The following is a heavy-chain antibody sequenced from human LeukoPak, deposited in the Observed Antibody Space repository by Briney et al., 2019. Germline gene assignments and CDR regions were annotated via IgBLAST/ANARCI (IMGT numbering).Heavy chain of an antibody. J-gene: IGHJ3*02. Sequence: SETLSLTCTVSGGSISSYYWSWIRQAPGKGLEWVGYIYYSGSTNYNPSLKSRVTISVDTSKNQFSLKLSSVTAADTALYYCARGLFPHRAFDIWGQGTMVTVSS. CDR1: GGSISSYY. V-gene: IGHV4-59*12. CDR2: IYYSGST. CDR3: ARGLFPHRAFDI.